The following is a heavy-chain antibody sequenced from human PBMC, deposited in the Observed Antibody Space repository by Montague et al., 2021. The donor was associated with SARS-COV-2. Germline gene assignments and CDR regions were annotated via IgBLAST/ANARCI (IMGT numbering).Heavy chain of an antibody. CDR3: AKGYCYDTTCYLHPCDY. CDR2: ITGSGGST. J-gene: IGHJ4*02. D-gene: IGHD3-22*01. CDR1: GFTFRSYG. V-gene: IGHV3-23*01. Sequence: SLRLPCAASGFTFRSYGMSWVRQAPGKGLEWVSGITGSGGSTYYADSVKGRFIIHRDNSKNTLYLQMKSLRAEDTAVYYCAKGYCYDTTCYLHPCDYWGQGTLVTVSS.